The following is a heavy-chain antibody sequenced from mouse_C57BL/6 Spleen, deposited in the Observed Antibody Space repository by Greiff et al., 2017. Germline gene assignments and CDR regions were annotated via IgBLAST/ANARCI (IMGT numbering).Heavy chain of an antibody. V-gene: IGHV1-59*01. CDR1: GYTFTSYW. J-gene: IGHJ2*01. Sequence: QVQLQQPGAELVRPGTSVKLSCKASGYTFTSYWMHWVKQRPGQGLEWIGVIDPSDSYTNYNQKFKGMATLTVDTSSSPAYMQLSSLTSEDSAVYYCARWAAAQATDYWGQGTTLTVSS. D-gene: IGHD3-2*02. CDR3: ARWAAAQATDY. CDR2: IDPSDSYT.